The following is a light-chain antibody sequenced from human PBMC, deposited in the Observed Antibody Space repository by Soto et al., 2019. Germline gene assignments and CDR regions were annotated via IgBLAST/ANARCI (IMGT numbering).Light chain of an antibody. CDR3: QQYNDWPPLT. J-gene: IGKJ4*01. V-gene: IGKV3-15*01. CDR1: QSIINN. Sequence: EIGMTQSPDTLSVSPGERATLSCRASQSIINNLAWYQQKPGQAPRLLIYGASIRATGFPARFSGSGSGTEFTPTIRSLQSEDFAGYYRQQYNDWPPLTFGGGTKVEIK. CDR2: GAS.